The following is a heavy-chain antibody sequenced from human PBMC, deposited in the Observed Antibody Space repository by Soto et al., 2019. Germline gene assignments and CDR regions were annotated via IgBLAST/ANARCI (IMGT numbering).Heavy chain of an antibody. J-gene: IGHJ4*02. Sequence: RGSLRLSCASSGFNFRIYGMHWVRQAPGKGLEWVAVIWSDGSSKYYADSVKGRFTISKDNSNNTVYLQMNNLRAEDTAVYYCARDEYYYASSGYYRFDQWGQGTLVTVSS. CDR3: ARDEYYYASSGYYRFDQ. V-gene: IGHV3-33*01. CDR2: IWSDGSSK. CDR1: GFNFRIYG. D-gene: IGHD3-22*01.